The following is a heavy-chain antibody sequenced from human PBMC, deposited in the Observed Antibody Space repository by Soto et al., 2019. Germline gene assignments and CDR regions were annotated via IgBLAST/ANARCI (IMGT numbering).Heavy chain of an antibody. CDR1: GYTFTSYA. J-gene: IGHJ4*02. Sequence: QVQLVPSGAEVKKPGASVKVSCKASGYTFTSYAMHWVRQAPGQRLEWMGWINAGNGNTKYSQKFQGRATITRDTSASTAYMEVSSVRSEDTAGYYCARGDYYDIHDYWGQGTLVTVSS. V-gene: IGHV1-3*01. CDR2: INAGNGNT. CDR3: ARGDYYDIHDY. D-gene: IGHD3-22*01.